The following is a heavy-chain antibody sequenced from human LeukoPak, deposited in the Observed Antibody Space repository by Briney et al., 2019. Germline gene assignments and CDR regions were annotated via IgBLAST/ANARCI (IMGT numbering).Heavy chain of an antibody. CDR2: IYYSGST. CDR1: GGSISSYY. CDR3: AGIAAAGNY. V-gene: IGHV4-59*01. D-gene: IGHD6-13*01. Sequence: SETLSLTCTVSGGSISSYYWSWLRQPPGKGLEWIGYIYYSGSTNYNPSLKSRVTISVDTSKNQFSLKLSSVTAADTAVYYCAGIAAAGNYWGQGTLVTVSS. J-gene: IGHJ4*02.